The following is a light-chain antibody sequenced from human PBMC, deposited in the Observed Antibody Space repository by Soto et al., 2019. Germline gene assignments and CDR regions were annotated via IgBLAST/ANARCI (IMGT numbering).Light chain of an antibody. J-gene: IGKJ5*01. Sequence: DIQMTQSPSSLSASVGDRVTITCQASQDISNYLNWYQQKPGKAPKLLIYDASNLETGVPSRFSGSGYGTDFTFTISSLQPEDIATYYCQQYDNLPGTFGQGTRLEIQ. CDR3: QQYDNLPGT. CDR1: QDISNY. V-gene: IGKV1-33*01. CDR2: DAS.